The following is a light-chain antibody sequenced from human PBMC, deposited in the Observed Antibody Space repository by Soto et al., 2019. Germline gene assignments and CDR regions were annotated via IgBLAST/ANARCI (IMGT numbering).Light chain of an antibody. CDR2: AAS. Sequence: DIRMTQSPSSLSASVGDRVTITCRASQSISSYLNWYQQEPGKAPKLLIFAASSLQSGVPSRFSGSGSGTDFTLTISSLQPEDFATYYCQRSYSSPRTFGQGTKVEIK. J-gene: IGKJ1*01. V-gene: IGKV1-39*01. CDR3: QRSYSSPRT. CDR1: QSISSY.